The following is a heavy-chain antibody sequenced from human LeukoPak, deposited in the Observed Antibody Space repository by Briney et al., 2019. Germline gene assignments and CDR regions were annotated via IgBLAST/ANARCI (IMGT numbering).Heavy chain of an antibody. CDR3: AKESSSGYYFDY. CDR2: ISWNSGSI. Sequence: GGSLRLSCAASGFTFDDYAMHWVRQAPGKGLEWVSDISWNSGSIGYADSVKGQFTISRDNAKNSLYLQMNSLRAEDMALYYCAKESSSGYYFDYWGQGTLVTVSS. CDR1: GFTFDDYA. D-gene: IGHD6-19*01. J-gene: IGHJ4*02. V-gene: IGHV3-9*03.